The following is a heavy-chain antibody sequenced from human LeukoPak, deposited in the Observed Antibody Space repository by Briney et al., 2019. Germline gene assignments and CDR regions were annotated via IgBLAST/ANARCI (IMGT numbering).Heavy chain of an antibody. CDR3: ARGSSGLQYYFDY. Sequence: GESLKISCKGSGYSFTSYWIGWVRQMPGKGLEWMGIIYPSDSDTRYSPSFQGQVTISADKPISTAYLQWSSLKASDTAMYYCARGSSGLQYYFDYWGQGTLVTVSS. V-gene: IGHV5-51*04. CDR1: GYSFTSYW. J-gene: IGHJ4*02. CDR2: IYPSDSDT. D-gene: IGHD3-22*01.